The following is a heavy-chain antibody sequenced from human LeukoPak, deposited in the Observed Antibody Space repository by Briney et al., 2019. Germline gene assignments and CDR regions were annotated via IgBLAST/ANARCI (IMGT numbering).Heavy chain of an antibody. CDR3: ARVNGYDFWSGYYRDYYYYYMDV. CDR2: IYYSGST. J-gene: IGHJ6*03. V-gene: IGHV4-4*02. CDR1: GGSISSSNW. D-gene: IGHD3-3*01. Sequence: PSETLSLTCAVSGGSISSSNWWSWVRQPPGKGLEWIGSIYYSGSTYYNPSLKSRVTISVDTSKNQFSLKLSSVPAADTAVYYCARVNGYDFWSGYYRDYYYYYMDVWGKGTTVTVSS.